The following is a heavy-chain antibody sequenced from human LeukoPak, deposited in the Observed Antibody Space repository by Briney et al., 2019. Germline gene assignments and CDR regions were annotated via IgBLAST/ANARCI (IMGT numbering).Heavy chain of an antibody. CDR1: GGSFSGYY. V-gene: IGHV4-34*01. CDR2: INHSGST. CDR3: ARLILRGGGFDY. D-gene: IGHD3-16*01. Sequence: SETLSLTCAVYGGSFSGYYWSWIRQPPGKGLEWIGEINHSGSTNYNPSLKSRVTISVDTSKNQFSLKLSSVTAADTAVYYCARLILRGGGFDYWGQGTLVTVSS. J-gene: IGHJ4*02.